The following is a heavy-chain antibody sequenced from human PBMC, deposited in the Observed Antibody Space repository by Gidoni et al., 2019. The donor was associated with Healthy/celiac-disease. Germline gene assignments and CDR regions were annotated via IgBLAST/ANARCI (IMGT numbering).Heavy chain of an antibody. D-gene: IGHD6-19*01. Sequence: QVQLVESGGGVVQPGRSLRLSCAAPGFTFSSYAMHWVRQAPGKGLEWVAVISYDGSNKYYADSVKGRFTISRDNSKNTLYLQMNSLRAEDTAVYYCARDNLWLVRGWFDPWGQGTLVTVSS. J-gene: IGHJ5*02. CDR2: ISYDGSNK. CDR1: GFTFSSYA. CDR3: ARDNLWLVRGWFDP. V-gene: IGHV3-30-3*01.